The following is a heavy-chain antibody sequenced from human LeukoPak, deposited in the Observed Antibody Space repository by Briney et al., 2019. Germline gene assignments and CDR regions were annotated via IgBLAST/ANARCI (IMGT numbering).Heavy chain of an antibody. CDR1: GFTFSSYS. D-gene: IGHD3-3*01. V-gene: IGHV3-21*01. Sequence: GGSLRLSCAASGFTFSSYSMNWVRQAPGKGLEWVSSISSSSSYIYYADSVKGRFTISRDNAKNTLYLQMNSLRAEDTAVYYCARDEVTIFGVIKKYYYMDVWGKGTTVTVSS. CDR3: ARDEVTIFGVIKKYYYMDV. CDR2: ISSSSSYI. J-gene: IGHJ6*03.